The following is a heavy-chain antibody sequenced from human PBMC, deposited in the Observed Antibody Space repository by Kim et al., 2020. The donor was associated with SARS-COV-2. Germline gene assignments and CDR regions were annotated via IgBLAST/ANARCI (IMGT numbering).Heavy chain of an antibody. Sequence: ASVKVSCKASGYTFTSYYMHWVRQAPGQGLEWMGIINPSGGSTSYAQKFQVRVTMTRDTSTSTVYMELSSLRSEDTAVYYCAGEVLEYSSGWYGAFDIWGQGTMVTVSS. J-gene: IGHJ3*02. V-gene: IGHV1-46*01. D-gene: IGHD6-19*01. CDR1: GYTFTSYY. CDR2: INPSGGST. CDR3: AGEVLEYSSGWYGAFDI.